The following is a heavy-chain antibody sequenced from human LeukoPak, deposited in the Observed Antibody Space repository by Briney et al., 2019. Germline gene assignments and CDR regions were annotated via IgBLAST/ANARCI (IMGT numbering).Heavy chain of an antibody. CDR1: GGSISSYY. V-gene: IGHV4-59*01. D-gene: IGHD3-3*01. J-gene: IGHJ4*02. CDR3: ASGADFGFDY. CDR2: IYYSGST. Sequence: SETLSLTCTVSGGSISSYYWSWTRQPPGKGLEWIGYIYYSGSTNYNPSLKSRVTISVDTSKNQFSLKLSSVTAADTAVYYCASGADFGFDYWGQGTLVTVSS.